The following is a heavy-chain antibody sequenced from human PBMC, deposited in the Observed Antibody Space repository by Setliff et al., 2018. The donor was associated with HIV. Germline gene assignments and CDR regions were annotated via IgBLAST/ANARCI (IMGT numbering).Heavy chain of an antibody. CDR1: GYSFTAYG. CDR3: ARDSGTNDHFLSPYYGALDF. J-gene: IGHJ4*02. CDR2: ISIDSGVT. D-gene: IGHD3-3*02. V-gene: IGHV1-18*01. Sequence: ASVKVSCKASGYSFTAYGISWVRQAPGQGFEWMGWISIDSGVTKYAQDFQGKFTMTTDTTISTAYMELRGLTSDDTALYYCARDSGTNDHFLSPYYGALDFWGLGTLVTVSS.